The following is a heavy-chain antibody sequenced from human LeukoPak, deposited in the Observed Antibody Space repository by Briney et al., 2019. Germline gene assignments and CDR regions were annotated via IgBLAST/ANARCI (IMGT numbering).Heavy chain of an antibody. CDR3: ATWRGDYSGIDRPNAKTYYYYGMDV. CDR1: GYTFTTYA. CDR2: INAGNINT. J-gene: IGHJ6*02. V-gene: IGHV1-3*01. Sequence: ASVKVSCKASGYTFTTYAIHWVRQAPGQRLEWMGWINAGNINTEYSQKFQGRVTITRDTSASTVYMELSSLRSGDTAVYYCATWRGDYSGIDRPNAKTYYYYGMDVWGQGTTVTVSS. D-gene: IGHD3-3*01.